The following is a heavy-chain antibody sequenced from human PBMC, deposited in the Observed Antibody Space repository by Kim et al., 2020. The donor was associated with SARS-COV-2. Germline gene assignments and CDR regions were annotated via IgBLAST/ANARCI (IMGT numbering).Heavy chain of an antibody. CDR1: GYSISSGYY. CDR3: AGDGAVAPEYFDY. J-gene: IGHJ4*02. Sequence: SETLSLTCTVSGYSISSGYYWGWIRQPPGKGLEWIGSIYHSGSTYYNPSLKSRVTISVDTSKNQFSLKLSSVTAADTAVYYCAGDGAVAPEYFDYWGQGT. V-gene: IGHV4-38-2*02. CDR2: IYHSGST. D-gene: IGHD6-19*01.